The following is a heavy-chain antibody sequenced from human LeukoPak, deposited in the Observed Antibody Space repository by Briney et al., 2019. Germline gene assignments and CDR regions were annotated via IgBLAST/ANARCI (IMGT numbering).Heavy chain of an antibody. V-gene: IGHV3-64*01. CDR2: ITHNGRST. CDR3: VTQQLAPP. D-gene: IGHD5-24*01. J-gene: IGHJ5*02. CDR1: GFIFSSFD. Sequence: PGGSLRLSCEASGFIFSSFDMHWVRQAPGKGLEYVSGITHNGRSTYYGNSVKGRFTVSRDNAKNSLYLQMNSLGAEDTAVYYCVTQQLAPPWGQGTLVTVSS.